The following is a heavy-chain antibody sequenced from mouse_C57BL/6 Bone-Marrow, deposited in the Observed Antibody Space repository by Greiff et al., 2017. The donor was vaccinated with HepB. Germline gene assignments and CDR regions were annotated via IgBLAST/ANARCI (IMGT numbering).Heavy chain of an antibody. CDR3: ANLTTRNYFDY. D-gene: IGHD1-1*01. Sequence: VKLMESGAELARPGASVKLSCKASGYTFTSYGISWVKQRTGQGLEWIGEIYPRSGNTYYNEKFKGKATLTADKSSSTAYMELRSLTSEDSAVYFCANLTTRNYFDYWGQVTTLTVSS. V-gene: IGHV1-81*01. J-gene: IGHJ2*01. CDR2: IYPRSGNT. CDR1: GYTFTSYG.